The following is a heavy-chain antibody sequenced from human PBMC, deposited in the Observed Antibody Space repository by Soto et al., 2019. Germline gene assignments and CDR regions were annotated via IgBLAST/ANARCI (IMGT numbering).Heavy chain of an antibody. J-gene: IGHJ6*02. CDR1: GYSFTSYW. Sequence: VESLKISCNGSGYSFTSYWISWVRQMPWKGLEWMGRIDPSDSYTNYSPSFQGHVTISADKSISTAYLQWSSLKASDTAMYYCARQTMDNNYYGMDVWGQGTTVTVSS. CDR2: IDPSDSYT. CDR3: ARQTMDNNYYGMDV. D-gene: IGHD2-2*03. V-gene: IGHV5-10-1*01.